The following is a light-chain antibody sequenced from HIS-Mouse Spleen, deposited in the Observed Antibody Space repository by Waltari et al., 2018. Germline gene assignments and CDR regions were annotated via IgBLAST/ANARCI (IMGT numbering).Light chain of an antibody. V-gene: IGLV3-25*03. CDR3: QSADSSGTYVV. Sequence: SYELTQPPSVSVSPGQTARITCSGDALPKPYAYWYQQKPGQAPVLVIYKDSGRPSGIPERFSGSSSGTTVTLTISGVQAEDEADYYCQSADSSGTYVVFGGGTKLTVL. J-gene: IGLJ2*01. CDR1: ALPKPY. CDR2: KDS.